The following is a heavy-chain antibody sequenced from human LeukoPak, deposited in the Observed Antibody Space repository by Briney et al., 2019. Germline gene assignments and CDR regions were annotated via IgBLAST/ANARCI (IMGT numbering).Heavy chain of an antibody. CDR3: ARLQGRGDNYLDY. V-gene: IGHV4-59*08. CDR1: GRSLSNYY. J-gene: IGHJ4*02. D-gene: IGHD7-27*01. Sequence: SETLSLTCTVSGRSLSNYYWSCIRQPPGKRLEWIGYVSYSGSSSSNPSLESRVTISVDMSKNQFSLRLSSVTASDTAMYYCARLQGRGDNYLDYWGQGTLVTVSS. CDR2: VSYSGSS.